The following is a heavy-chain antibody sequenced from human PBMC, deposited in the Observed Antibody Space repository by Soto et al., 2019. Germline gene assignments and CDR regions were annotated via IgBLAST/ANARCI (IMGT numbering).Heavy chain of an antibody. CDR1: GSTFSSYA. Sequence: QVQLVESGGGVVQPARSLRLSCAASGSTFSSYAMHWVRQAPGKGLEWVAAISYDGSNKYYADSVKGRFTISRYKAKNTLYLQINSLRAEDTGVYNGASDEKRFVWSYGMVVRGKGTAFTISS. CDR2: ISYDGSNK. J-gene: IGHJ6*04. V-gene: IGHV3-30-3*01. D-gene: IGHD3-3*01. CDR3: ASDEKRFVWSYGMVV.